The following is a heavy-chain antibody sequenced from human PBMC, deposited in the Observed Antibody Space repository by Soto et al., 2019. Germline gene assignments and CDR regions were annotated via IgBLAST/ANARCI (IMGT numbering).Heavy chain of an antibody. J-gene: IGHJ4*02. Sequence: QVQLQESGPGLVEPSETLSLTCTVSGGSLNNYYWSWTRQPPGKGLEWIGYIYYAGTTSYNPSLKSRVTISADTSTNQFSLKLNSVTAADTALYYCARLGGYYQALDSWGQGTLVTVSS. D-gene: IGHD3-22*01. CDR1: GGSLNNYY. CDR2: IYYAGTT. CDR3: ARLGGYYQALDS. V-gene: IGHV4-59*08.